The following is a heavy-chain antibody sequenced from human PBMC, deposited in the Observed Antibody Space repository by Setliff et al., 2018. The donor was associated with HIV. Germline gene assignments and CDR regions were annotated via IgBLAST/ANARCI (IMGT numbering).Heavy chain of an antibody. V-gene: IGHV4-31*03. J-gene: IGHJ4*02. D-gene: IGHD3-9*01. CDR3: AGGRYFRDISDPRFDC. CDR2: MYHTGNT. CDR1: GGSITTDGYY. Sequence: SETLSLTCSVSGGSITTDGYYWSWIRHHPGKGLEWIGYMYHTGNTYYNPSLASRLVMSLAPSKNQFSLQLNSLPAADTARYYCAGGRYFRDISDPRFDCWGQGKLVTVSA.